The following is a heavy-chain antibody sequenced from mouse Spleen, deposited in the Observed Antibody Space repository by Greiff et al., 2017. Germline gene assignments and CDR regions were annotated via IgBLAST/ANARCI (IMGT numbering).Heavy chain of an antibody. J-gene: IGHJ3*01. V-gene: IGHV2-2*02. D-gene: IGHD4-1*01. CDR3: ARICGNEGGLAY. CDR1: GFSLTSYG. Sequence: VKLVESGPGLVQPSQSLSITCTVSGFSLTSYGVHWVRQSPGKGLEWLGVIWSGGSTDYNAAFISRLSISKDNSKSQVFFKMNSLQANDTAIYYCARICGNEGGLAYWGQGTLVTVSA. CDR2: IWSGGST.